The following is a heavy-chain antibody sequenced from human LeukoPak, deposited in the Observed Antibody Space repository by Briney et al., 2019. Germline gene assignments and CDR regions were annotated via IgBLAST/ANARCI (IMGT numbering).Heavy chain of an antibody. V-gene: IGHV3-7*03. J-gene: IGHJ6*02. Sequence: GGSLRLSCAASGFTFTTYTMNWVRQTPGKGLEWVASINHNGNVNYYVDSVKGRFTISRDNAKNSLYLQMSNLRAEDTAVYFCARGGGLDVWGQGATVTVSS. CDR3: ARGGGLDV. CDR1: GFTFTTYT. CDR2: INHNGNVN. D-gene: IGHD3-16*01.